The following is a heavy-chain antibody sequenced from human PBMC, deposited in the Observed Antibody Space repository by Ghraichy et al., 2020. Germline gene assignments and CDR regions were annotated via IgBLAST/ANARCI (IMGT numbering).Heavy chain of an antibody. CDR3: ARVFAPAVAGTGWFDP. CDR2: ISSSSSTI. J-gene: IGHJ5*02. V-gene: IGHV3-48*02. D-gene: IGHD6-19*01. CDR1: GFTFSSYS. Sequence: GGSLRLSCAASGFTFSSYSMNWVRQAPGKGLEWVSYISSSSSTIYYADSAKGRFTISRDNAKNSLYLQMNSLRDEDTAVYYCARVFAPAVAGTGWFDPWGQGTLVTVSS.